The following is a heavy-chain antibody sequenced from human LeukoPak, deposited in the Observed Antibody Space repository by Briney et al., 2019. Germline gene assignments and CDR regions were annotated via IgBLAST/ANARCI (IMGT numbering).Heavy chain of an antibody. CDR2: MNPNSGNT. D-gene: IGHD5-12*01. V-gene: IGHV1-8*01. J-gene: IGHJ4*02. CDR1: GYTFTSYD. Sequence: ASVKVSCKASGYTFTSYDINWVRQATGQGLEWMGWMNPNSGNTGYAQKFQGRVTMTRDTSISTAYMELNRPTSDDTAVYYCSASFSGYDRLFDYWGQGTLVTVSS. CDR3: SASFSGYDRLFDY.